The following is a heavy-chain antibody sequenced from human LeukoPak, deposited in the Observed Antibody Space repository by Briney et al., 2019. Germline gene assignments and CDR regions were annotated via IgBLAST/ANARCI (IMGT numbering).Heavy chain of an antibody. CDR2: FYDSGNT. CDR1: GGAITNGGYF. J-gene: IGHJ3*02. V-gene: IGHV4-31*03. CDR3: AARGVTHAFEI. D-gene: IGHD3-10*01. Sequence: SETLSLTRTVSGGAITNGGYFWTWIRQHPGQGLDWIGYFYDSGNTYYNPSLRSRVTISLDASKNHFSLRLSSVTAADTAVYYCAARGVTHAFEIWGQGTMVTVSS.